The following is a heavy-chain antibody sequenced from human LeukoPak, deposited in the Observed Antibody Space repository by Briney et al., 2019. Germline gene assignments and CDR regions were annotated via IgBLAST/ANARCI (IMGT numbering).Heavy chain of an antibody. CDR3: ARDHYYDSSGYYLPFDY. CDR2: IIPIFGTA. J-gene: IGHJ4*02. Sequence: SVKVSCKASGGTFSSYAISWVRQAPGQGLEWMGRIIPIFGTANYAQKFQGRVTITTDESTSTAYMELSSLRSEGTAVYYCARDHYYDSSGYYLPFDYWGQGTLVTVSS. V-gene: IGHV1-69*05. CDR1: GGTFSSYA. D-gene: IGHD3-22*01.